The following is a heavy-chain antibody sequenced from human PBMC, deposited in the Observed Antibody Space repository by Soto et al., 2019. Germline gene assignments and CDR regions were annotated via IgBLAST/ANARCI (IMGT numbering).Heavy chain of an antibody. V-gene: IGHV3-66*01. CDR3: ARATMIGLLSS. J-gene: IGHJ5*02. Sequence: GGSLRLSCAASGFTVSSNYMSWVRQAPGKGLEWVSVIYSGGSTYYADSVKGRFTISRDNSKNTLYLQMNSLRAEDTAIYYCARATMIGLLSSWGQGTLVTVSS. CDR1: GFTVSSNY. D-gene: IGHD3-22*01. CDR2: IYSGGST.